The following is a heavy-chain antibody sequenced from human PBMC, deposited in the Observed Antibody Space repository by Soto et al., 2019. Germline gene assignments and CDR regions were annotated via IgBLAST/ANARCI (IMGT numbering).Heavy chain of an antibody. CDR3: ARRAETNGWNGFGADKYYFDF. CDR1: GYTFTSYN. D-gene: IGHD1-1*01. J-gene: IGHJ4*02. V-gene: IGHV1-8*01. CDR2: MNPNTGNS. Sequence: GASVNVSCKPSGYTFTSYNIYWGRQATGQGLECMGWMNPNTGNSGYAQKFQGRVTMTSDTSISTAHMELSSLRSEDTAVYYCARRAETNGWNGFGADKYYFDFWGQGTLVTVSS.